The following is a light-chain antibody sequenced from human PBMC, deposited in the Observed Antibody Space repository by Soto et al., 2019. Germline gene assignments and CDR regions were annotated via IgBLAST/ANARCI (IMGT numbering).Light chain of an antibody. CDR2: STS. Sequence: IQLTQSPSSLSASVGDRVTVSCRSSQNIDNYLNWYVQRPGKAPELLIYSTSNLKSGVPSRFRGSGSGTDFSLTISSLQPEDVATYYCQKYLSALWTFGQGTKVEIK. CDR1: QNIDNY. J-gene: IGKJ1*01. V-gene: IGKV1-27*01. CDR3: QKYLSALWT.